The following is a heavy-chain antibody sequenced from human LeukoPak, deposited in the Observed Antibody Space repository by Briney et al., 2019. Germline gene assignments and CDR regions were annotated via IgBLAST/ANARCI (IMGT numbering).Heavy chain of an antibody. CDR1: GYTFTGYY. CDR3: ARDMLRVAVSPSNWFDP. V-gene: IGHV1-2*02. CDR2: INPNSGST. Sequence: ASVKVSCKASGYTFTGYYMHWVRQAPGQGLEWMGWINPNSGSTNYAQKFQGRVTMTRDTSISTAYMELSRLRSDDTAVYYCARDMLRVAVSPSNWFDPWGQGTLVTVSS. D-gene: IGHD6-19*01. J-gene: IGHJ5*02.